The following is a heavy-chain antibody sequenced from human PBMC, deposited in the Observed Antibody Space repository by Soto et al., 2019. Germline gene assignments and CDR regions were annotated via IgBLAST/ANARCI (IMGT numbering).Heavy chain of an antibody. V-gene: IGHV4-31*03. J-gene: IGHJ3*02. CDR2: IYYSGST. CDR1: GGSISSGGYY. D-gene: IGHD3-3*01. Sequence: QVQLQESGPGLVKPSQTLSLTCTVSGGSISSGGYYWSWIRQHPGKGLEWIGYIYYSGSTYYNPSLNSRVTISVDTSKNPYSLKLSYVTAADTAVYYCARGGVVSSGAFDIWGQGTMVTVSS. CDR3: ARGGVVSSGAFDI.